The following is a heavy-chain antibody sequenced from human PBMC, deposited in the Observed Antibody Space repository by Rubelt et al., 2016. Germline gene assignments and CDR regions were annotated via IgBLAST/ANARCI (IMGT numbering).Heavy chain of an antibody. D-gene: IGHD4-11*01. CDR1: GGSISSGGYY. J-gene: IGHJ5*02. CDR3: SKLTVTTLLFDA. Sequence: QVQLQESGPGLVEPSQTLSLTCTVSGGSISSGGYYWSWIRQHPGKGLEWIGYIYYSGSTYYNPSPKGRVTISVDTSKNHFSLKLSSVSAADTAVYYCSKLTVTTLLFDAWGQGTLVTVSS. CDR2: IYYSGST. V-gene: IGHV4-31*08.